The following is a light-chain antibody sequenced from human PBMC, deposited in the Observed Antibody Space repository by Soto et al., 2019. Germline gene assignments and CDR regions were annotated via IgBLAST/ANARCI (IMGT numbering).Light chain of an antibody. V-gene: IGKV1-39*01. CDR3: QPSGDSHPWT. CDR2: VAS. Sequence: DIQMTQSPSSLSASVGDRVIITCRASQSIRQYLNWYQHKPGPGRTLVVYVASSMKSGVGSRFSGSGSGTEFAPTSASLQPEDFAEYYCQPSGDSHPWTFGQGTKVDSK. J-gene: IGKJ1*01. CDR1: QSIRQY.